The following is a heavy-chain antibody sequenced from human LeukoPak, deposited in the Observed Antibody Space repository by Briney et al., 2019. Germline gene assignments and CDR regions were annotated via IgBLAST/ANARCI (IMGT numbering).Heavy chain of an antibody. D-gene: IGHD4-17*01. Sequence: GGSLRLSCAASGFTFSSYGMHWVRQAPGKGLEWVAVISYDGSNKYYADSVKGRFTISRDNSKNTLYLQMNSLRAEDTAVYYCAKPQTRPTDYFDYWGLETLVTVSS. CDR2: ISYDGSNK. J-gene: IGHJ4*02. CDR3: AKPQTRPTDYFDY. CDR1: GFTFSSYG. V-gene: IGHV3-30*18.